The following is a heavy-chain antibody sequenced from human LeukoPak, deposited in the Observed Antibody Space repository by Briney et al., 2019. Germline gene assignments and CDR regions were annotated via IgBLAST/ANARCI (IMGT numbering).Heavy chain of an antibody. CDR3: ASSGYSGSWGAYY. Sequence: QPGGSLRLSCAASGFTFSSYAMHWVRQAPGKGLEYVSAISSNGGSTYYANSVKGRFTISRDNSKNTLHLQMNSLRAEDTTVYYCASSGYSGSWGAYYWGQGTLVTVSS. V-gene: IGHV3-64*01. D-gene: IGHD1-26*01. CDR1: GFTFSSYA. CDR2: ISSNGGST. J-gene: IGHJ4*02.